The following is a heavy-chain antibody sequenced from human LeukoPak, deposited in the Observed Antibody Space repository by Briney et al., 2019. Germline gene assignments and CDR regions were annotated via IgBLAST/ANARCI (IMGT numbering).Heavy chain of an antibody. Sequence: SETLSLTCAVYGVSFSGYYWSWIRQPPGKGLEWIGEINHSGSTNYNPSLKSRVTISVDTSKNQFSLKLSSVTAADTAVYYCARGLGGVVIILGKNWFDPWGQGTLVTVSS. CDR3: ARGLGGVVIILGKNWFDP. V-gene: IGHV4-34*01. CDR1: GVSFSGYY. J-gene: IGHJ5*02. CDR2: INHSGST. D-gene: IGHD3-3*01.